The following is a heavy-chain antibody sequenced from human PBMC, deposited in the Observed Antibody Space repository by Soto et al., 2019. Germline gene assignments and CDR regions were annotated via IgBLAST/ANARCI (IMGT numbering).Heavy chain of an antibody. D-gene: IGHD3-22*01. CDR1: GFTFTSYV. V-gene: IGHV3-23*01. J-gene: IGHJ4*02. CDR2: ISGGGSTA. Sequence: QPGGSLRLSCAASGFTFTSYVMSWVRQAPGKGLEWVAGISGGGSTAFYADSVKGRFTISRDNAKNTVVLQMDSLRAEDTAIYYCAKDSNKYSSSLRGRYFDYWGQGTLVTVSS. CDR3: AKDSNKYSSSLRGRYFDY.